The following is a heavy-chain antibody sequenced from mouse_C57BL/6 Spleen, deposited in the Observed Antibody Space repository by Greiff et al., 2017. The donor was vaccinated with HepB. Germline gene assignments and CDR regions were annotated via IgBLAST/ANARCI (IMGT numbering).Heavy chain of an antibody. J-gene: IGHJ2*01. Sequence: VQLQQSGAELVRPGASVTLSCKASGYTFTDYEMHWVKQTPVHGLEWIGAIDPETGGTAYNQKFKGKAILTADESSSTAYMELRSLTSEDSAVYYCTRKGAYSNYVWYFDYWGQGTTLTVAS. CDR3: TRKGAYSNYVWYFDY. CDR1: GYTFTDYE. CDR2: IDPETGGT. V-gene: IGHV1-15*01. D-gene: IGHD2-5*01.